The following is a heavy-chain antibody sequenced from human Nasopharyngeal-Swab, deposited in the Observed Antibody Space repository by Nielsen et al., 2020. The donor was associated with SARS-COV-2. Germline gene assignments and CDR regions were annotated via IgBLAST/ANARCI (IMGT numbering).Heavy chain of an antibody. CDR3: ARVPGITIFGVVIDGYYGMDV. V-gene: IGHV3-48*03. CDR1: GFTFSSYE. Sequence: LSLTCAASGFTFSSYEMNWVRQAPGKGLEWVSYISSSGSTIYYADSVKGRFTISRDNAKNSLYLQMNSLRAEDTAVYYCARVPGITIFGVVIDGYYGMDVWGQGTTVTVSS. CDR2: ISSSGSTI. D-gene: IGHD3-3*01. J-gene: IGHJ6*02.